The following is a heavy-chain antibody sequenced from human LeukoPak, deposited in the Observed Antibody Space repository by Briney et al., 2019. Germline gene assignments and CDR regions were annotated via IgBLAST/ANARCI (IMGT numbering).Heavy chain of an antibody. CDR3: ATYRQVLLPFES. CDR2: IFPSGGEI. V-gene: IGHV3-53*01. Sequence: GGSLRLSCAASELTVSSNCMTWVRQAPGKGLEWVSSIFPSGGEIHYADSVRGRFTISRDNSKSTLSLQMNSLRAEDTAIYYCATYRQVLLPFESWGQGTLVTVSS. J-gene: IGHJ4*02. CDR1: ELTVSSNC. D-gene: IGHD2-8*02.